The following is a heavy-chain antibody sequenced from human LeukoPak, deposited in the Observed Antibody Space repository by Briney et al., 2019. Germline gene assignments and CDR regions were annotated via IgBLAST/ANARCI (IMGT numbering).Heavy chain of an antibody. CDR1: GGTFSSYA. Sequence: SVKVSCKSSGGTFSSYAIHWVRQDPGQGLGWMGGIIPMLGTTDYAQKFQGRVTITADEATTAAYMELSSLRSEDTAVYYCARDPLRKTTWGDDFYYYFYYMDVWGTGTTVTVSS. V-gene: IGHV1-69*13. J-gene: IGHJ6*03. CDR2: IIPMLGTT. CDR3: ARDPLRKTTWGDDFYYYFYYMDV. D-gene: IGHD7-27*01.